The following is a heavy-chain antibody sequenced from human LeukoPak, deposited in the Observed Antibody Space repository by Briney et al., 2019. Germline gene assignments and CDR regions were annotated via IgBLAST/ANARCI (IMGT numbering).Heavy chain of an antibody. J-gene: IGHJ4*02. V-gene: IGHV3-21*01. D-gene: IGHD3-22*01. CDR1: GFTFSSYT. Sequence: GGSLRLSCATSGFTFSSYTMNWVRQAPGKGLEWVSTISSSGTYIYYADSMKGQFAVSRDNAKNSLYLQMNSLRADDTAVYYCARDGYYDSSGYSYFDYWGQGTLVTVSS. CDR2: ISSSGTYI. CDR3: ARDGYYDSSGYSYFDY.